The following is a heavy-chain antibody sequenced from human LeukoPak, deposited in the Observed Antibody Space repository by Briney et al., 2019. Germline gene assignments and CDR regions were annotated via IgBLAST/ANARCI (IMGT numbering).Heavy chain of an antibody. J-gene: IGHJ6*02. CDR2: ISSSSSYI. CDR1: GFTFNSYW. CDR3: ARSPKDILTGYYYYYGMDV. V-gene: IGHV3-21*01. Sequence: GGSLRLSCTASGFTFNSYWMTWVRQAPGKGLEWVSSISSSSSYIYYADSVKGRFTISRDNAKNSLYLQMNSLRAEDTAVYYCARSPKDILTGYYYYYGMDVWGQGTTVTVSS. D-gene: IGHD3-9*01.